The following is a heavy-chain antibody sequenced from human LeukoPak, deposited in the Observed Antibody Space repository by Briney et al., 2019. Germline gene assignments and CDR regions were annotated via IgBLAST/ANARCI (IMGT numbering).Heavy chain of an antibody. J-gene: IGHJ4*02. V-gene: IGHV4-34*01. Sequence: SETLCLTCAVYGGSFSGYYWSWIRQPPGKGLEWIGEINHSGSTNYNPSLKSRVTISVDTSKNQFSLKLSSVTAADTAVYYCARGRGYFDYWGQGTLVTVSS. CDR2: INHSGST. CDR1: GGSFSGYY. CDR3: ARGRGYFDY. D-gene: IGHD3-10*01.